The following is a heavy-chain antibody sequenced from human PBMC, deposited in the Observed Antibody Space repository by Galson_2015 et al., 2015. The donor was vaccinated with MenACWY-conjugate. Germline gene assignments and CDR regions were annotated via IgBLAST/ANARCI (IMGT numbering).Heavy chain of an antibody. CDR3: ARLSGETNYGLDV. CDR2: IYDGGRA. J-gene: IGHJ6*02. Sequence: SLRLSCAASGFTVSNYYLSWVRQPPGKGLEWVSVIYDGGRAYHADSVKGRSTISRDISKNTLYFQMNSLRAEDTAVYYCARLSGETNYGLDVWGQGITVTVSS. V-gene: IGHV3-66*01. D-gene: IGHD1-26*01. CDR1: GFTVSNYY.